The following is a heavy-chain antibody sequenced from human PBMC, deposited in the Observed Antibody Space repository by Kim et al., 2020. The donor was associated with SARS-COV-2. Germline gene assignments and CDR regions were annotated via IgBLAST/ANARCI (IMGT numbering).Heavy chain of an antibody. CDR2: ISGSGEST. V-gene: IGHV3-23*01. D-gene: IGHD2-21*02. J-gene: IGHJ4*02. CDR1: GFTLSTYV. CDR3: AKVGGDWRVY. Sequence: GGSLRLSCAPSGFTLSTYVTSWVRQAPGKGLEWVSGISGSGESTYYADSVKGRFTISRDNSKNTLYLQMDSLRAEDTAVYYCAKVGGDWRVYWGQGTLVTVSS.